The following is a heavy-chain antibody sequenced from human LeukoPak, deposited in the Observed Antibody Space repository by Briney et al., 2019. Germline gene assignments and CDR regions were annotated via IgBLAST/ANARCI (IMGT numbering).Heavy chain of an antibody. CDR2: IYYTGST. Sequence: SETLSLTCTVSGGSIGSYYWSWIRQPPGKGLEWFGHIYYTGSTNYNPSLKSRVTMSVDTSKNQFSLKLSSVTAADTAVYYCARRGYSYADAFDIWGQGTMVTVSS. CDR1: GGSIGSYY. V-gene: IGHV4-59*08. J-gene: IGHJ3*02. CDR3: ARRGYSYADAFDI. D-gene: IGHD5-18*01.